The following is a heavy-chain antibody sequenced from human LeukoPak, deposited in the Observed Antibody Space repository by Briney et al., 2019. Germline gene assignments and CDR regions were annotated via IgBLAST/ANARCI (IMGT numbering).Heavy chain of an antibody. Sequence: PGGSLRLSCAASGFTFSSYWMSWVRQAPGKGLEWVANIKQDGSEKYYVDSVKGRFTISRDNAKNSLYLQMNSLRAEDTAVYYCARYYDILTGEIDYWGQGTLVTVSS. D-gene: IGHD3-9*01. J-gene: IGHJ4*02. CDR3: ARYYDILTGEIDY. CDR2: IKQDGSEK. CDR1: GFTFSSYW. V-gene: IGHV3-7*04.